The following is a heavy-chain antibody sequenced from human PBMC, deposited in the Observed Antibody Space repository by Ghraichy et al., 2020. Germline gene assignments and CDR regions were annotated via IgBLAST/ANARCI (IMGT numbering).Heavy chain of an antibody. CDR1: GFTFNDHA. D-gene: IGHD6-19*01. Sequence: GGSLRLSCSASGFTFNDHAMHWVRQAPGRGLEWVSGITWSSGGTGYADSVKGRFTISRDDSENSLYLQMNSLRPEDTASYFCVKGTTRSSSGWGWYLDLWGRGTLVTVSS. J-gene: IGHJ2*01. V-gene: IGHV3-9*01. CDR3: VKGTTRSSSGWGWYLDL. CDR2: ITWSSGGT.